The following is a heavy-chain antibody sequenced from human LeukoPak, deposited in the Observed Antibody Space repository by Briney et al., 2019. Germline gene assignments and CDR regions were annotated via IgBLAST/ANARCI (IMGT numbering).Heavy chain of an antibody. J-gene: IGHJ4*02. D-gene: IGHD1-1*01. CDR2: ISYDGGNK. V-gene: IGHV3-30-3*01. Sequence: QPGRSLRLSCAASGFIFNNYVMHWVRLAPGKGLEWVAVISYDGGNKFYTDSEKGRFTISRDNSKNTLYLQMNSLRAEDTAVYYCAREDDLLDYWGQGTLVTVSS. CDR3: AREDDLLDY. CDR1: GFIFNNYV.